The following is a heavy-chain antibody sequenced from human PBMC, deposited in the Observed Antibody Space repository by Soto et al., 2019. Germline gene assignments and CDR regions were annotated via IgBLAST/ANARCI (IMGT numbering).Heavy chain of an antibody. Sequence: PGGSLRLSCAASGFTFSSYAMSWVRQAPGKGLEWVSAISGSGSSTYYADSVKGRFTISRDNSKNTLYLQMNSLRAEDTAVYYCAKGAYDFWSGYRYNGFDPWGQGTLVTVSS. D-gene: IGHD3-3*01. J-gene: IGHJ5*02. V-gene: IGHV3-23*01. CDR2: ISGSGSST. CDR1: GFTFSSYA. CDR3: AKGAYDFWSGYRYNGFDP.